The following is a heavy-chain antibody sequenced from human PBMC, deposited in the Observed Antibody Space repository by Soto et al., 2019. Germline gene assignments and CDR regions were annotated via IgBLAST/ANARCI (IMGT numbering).Heavy chain of an antibody. CDR3: ARDITGTTSFDS. D-gene: IGHD1-7*01. CDR1: GGTFSSYV. Sequence: QVRLVQSGAEVKKPGSSVKVSCKASGGTFSSYVIGWVRQAPGQGLEWMGGLIPIFGTANYAQRFQDRVTITADGSTSTAYMELSSLRSEDTAVYYCARDITGTTSFDSWGQGTLVTVYS. V-gene: IGHV1-69*12. CDR2: LIPIFGTA. J-gene: IGHJ5*01.